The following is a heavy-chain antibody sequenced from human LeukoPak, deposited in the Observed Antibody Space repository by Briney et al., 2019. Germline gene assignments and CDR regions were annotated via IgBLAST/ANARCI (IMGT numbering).Heavy chain of an antibody. CDR2: GHYTGST. D-gene: IGHD3-22*01. CDR1: GASIKNNY. J-gene: IGHJ4*02. V-gene: IGHV4-59*08. CDR3: ARHSYDSSGYYRLDY. Sequence: SETLSLTCTVSGASIKNNYWSWIRQPPGKGLEWIGYGHYTGSTKYNPSLKSRVTISVDTSKNQFSLKLSSVTAADTAVYYCARHSYDSSGYYRLDYWGQGTLVTVSS.